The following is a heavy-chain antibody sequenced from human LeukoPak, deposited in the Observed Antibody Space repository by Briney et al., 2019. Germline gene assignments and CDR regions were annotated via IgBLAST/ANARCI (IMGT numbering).Heavy chain of an antibody. D-gene: IGHD3-9*01. J-gene: IGHJ4*02. V-gene: IGHV3-23*01. CDR3: AKDLGDYNAPGGY. CDR2: ISGSGDST. CDR1: GFTFSNYA. Sequence: GGSLRLSCAASGFTFSNYAMRWVRQAPGKGLEWVSGISGSGDSTYYADSVKGRFTISRDNSKNTLYLQMNSLRAEDTAVYYCAKDLGDYNAPGGYWGQGTLVTVSS.